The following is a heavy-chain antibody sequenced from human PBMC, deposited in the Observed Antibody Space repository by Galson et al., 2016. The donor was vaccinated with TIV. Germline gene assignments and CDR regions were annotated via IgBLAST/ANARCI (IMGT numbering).Heavy chain of an antibody. D-gene: IGHD3-16*01. J-gene: IGHJ6*02. CDR2: VSWDGGST. CDR3: AKEIQRGSYGMDV. Sequence: SLRLSCAASGFSFSRNAMHWVRQTPGKGLEWVSLVSWDGGSTYYADYVKGRFTVSRDNSKNSLYLQMNSLRSEDTALYYCAKEIQRGSYGMDVWGRGTTVTVSS. CDR1: GFSFSRNA. V-gene: IGHV3-43*01.